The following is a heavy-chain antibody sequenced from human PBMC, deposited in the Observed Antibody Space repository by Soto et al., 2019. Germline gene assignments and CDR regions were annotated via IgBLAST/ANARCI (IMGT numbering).Heavy chain of an antibody. V-gene: IGHV2-5*02. D-gene: IGHD1-20*01. CDR2: IYWDDDK. CDR1: GFSLSTRGVG. J-gene: IGHJ5*02. Sequence: QITLKESGPTLVKPTQTLTLTCTFSGFSLSTRGVGVGWIRQPPGKALEYLAVIYWDDDKHYSPSLSSRLTITKDTSKNQVVLTMTNMDPVDTATYFCAHRRPWSSNWNSGWFDPWGQGTLVTVSS. CDR3: AHRRPWSSNWNSGWFDP.